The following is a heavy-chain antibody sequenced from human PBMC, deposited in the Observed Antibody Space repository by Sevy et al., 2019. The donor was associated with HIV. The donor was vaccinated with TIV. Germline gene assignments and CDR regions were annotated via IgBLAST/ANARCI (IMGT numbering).Heavy chain of an antibody. CDR1: GIAFSTYA. Sequence: GGSLRLSCAASGIAFSTYAMFWVRQAPGKGLEWVSSISAGGYSTYYADSVKGRFTLSRDNSRNTLDLQMNSLRADDTADYYCAKYCSDVYYYDSIATVDYWGQGTLVTVSS. CDR2: ISAGGYST. CDR3: AKYCSDVYYYDSIATVDY. D-gene: IGHD3-22*01. J-gene: IGHJ4*02. V-gene: IGHV3-23*01.